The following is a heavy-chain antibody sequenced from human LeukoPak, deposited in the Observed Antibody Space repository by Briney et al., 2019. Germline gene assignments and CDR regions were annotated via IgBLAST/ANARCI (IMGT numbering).Heavy chain of an antibody. CDR1: GGSISSDY. D-gene: IGHD5-12*01. CDR2: IYYSGST. J-gene: IGHJ4*02. Sequence: SETLSLTCTVSGGSISSDYWSWIRQPPGKGLEWIGYIYYSGSTNYNPSLKSRVTISVDTSKNQFSLKLSSVTAADTAVYYCARGSGYEIDYWGQGTLVTVSS. CDR3: ARGSGYEIDY. V-gene: IGHV4-59*01.